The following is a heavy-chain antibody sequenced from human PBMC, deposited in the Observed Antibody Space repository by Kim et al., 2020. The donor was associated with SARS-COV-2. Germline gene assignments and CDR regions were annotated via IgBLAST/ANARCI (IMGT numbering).Heavy chain of an antibody. J-gene: IGHJ6*02. CDR3: AKDVAAFGDGMDV. D-gene: IGHD3-16*01. Sequence: GYADAGKGRFTISRDNAKNSLYLQMNSLRDEDTALYYCAKDVAAFGDGMDVWGQGTTVTVSS. V-gene: IGHV3-9*01.